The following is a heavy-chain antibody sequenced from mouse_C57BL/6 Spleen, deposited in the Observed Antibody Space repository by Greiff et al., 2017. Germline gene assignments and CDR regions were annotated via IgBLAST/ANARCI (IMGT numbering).Heavy chain of an antibody. Sequence: QVQLQQPGTELVKPGASVKLSCKASGYTFTSYWMHWVKQRPGQGLEWIGNIYPGNGGTNYNEKFKSKATLTVDTSSSTAYMQLSSLTSEASAVFYCALTTVVSCWYFEFWGTGTTVTVSS. D-gene: IGHD1-1*01. CDR1: GYTFTSYW. J-gene: IGHJ1*03. CDR3: ALTTVVSCWYFEF. V-gene: IGHV1-53*01. CDR2: IYPGNGGT.